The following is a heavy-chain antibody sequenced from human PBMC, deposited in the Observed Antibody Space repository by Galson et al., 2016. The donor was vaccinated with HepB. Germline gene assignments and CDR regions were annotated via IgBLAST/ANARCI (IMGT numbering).Heavy chain of an antibody. Sequence: SLRLSCAGSGFTFSGYELNWVRQAPGKGLQWVAYISQSGTTIYYEDSVKGRFTISRDNTKNSLYLQMNSLRAEDTAVYYCARDMGGDYGGNSGAFDIWGQGTMVTVSS. CDR1: GFTFSGYE. D-gene: IGHD4-23*01. J-gene: IGHJ3*02. CDR3: ARDMGGDYGGNSGAFDI. V-gene: IGHV3-48*03. CDR2: ISQSGTTI.